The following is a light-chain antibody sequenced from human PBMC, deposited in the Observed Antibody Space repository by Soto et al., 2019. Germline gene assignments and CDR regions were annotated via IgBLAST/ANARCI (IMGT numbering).Light chain of an antibody. CDR2: AAS. J-gene: IGKJ1*01. V-gene: IGKV1-39*01. Sequence: DIQMTQSPSSLSASVGDRVTITCRASQSISSFLTWYQQKAGKAPKLLIYAASSLQSGVPSRFSGSGSGTDFTLTISSLQPEDFASYYCQQSFRTPPTFGQGTKVEIK. CDR3: QQSFRTPPT. CDR1: QSISSF.